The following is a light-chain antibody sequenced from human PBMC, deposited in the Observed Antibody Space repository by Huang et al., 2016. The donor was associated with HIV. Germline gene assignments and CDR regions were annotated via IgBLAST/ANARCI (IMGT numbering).Light chain of an antibody. CDR3: QHYGSSPPYT. CDR2: ATS. J-gene: IGKJ2*01. CDR1: QSVGSTY. Sequence: EIVLTQSPGTLSLSPGERATLSCRTSQSVGSTYLAWYQQKRGHAPRLLIYATSSRATGIPDRFSGGGSGTDFTLTISRLEAEDCAVYYCQHYGSSPPYTFGQGTKVEIK. V-gene: IGKV3-20*01.